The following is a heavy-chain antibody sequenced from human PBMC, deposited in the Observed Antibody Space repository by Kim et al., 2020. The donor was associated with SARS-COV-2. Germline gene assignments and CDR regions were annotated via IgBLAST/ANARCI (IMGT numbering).Heavy chain of an antibody. CDR2: IDPSDSYT. Sequence: GESLKISCKGSGYSFTSYWISWVRQMPGKGLEWMGRIDPSDSYTNYSPSFQGHVTISADKSISTAYLQWSSLKASDTAMYYCARYLGGLLWFGELANNWFDPWGQGTLVTVSS. J-gene: IGHJ5*02. CDR3: ARYLGGLLWFGELANNWFDP. CDR1: GYSFTSYW. V-gene: IGHV5-10-1*01. D-gene: IGHD3-10*01.